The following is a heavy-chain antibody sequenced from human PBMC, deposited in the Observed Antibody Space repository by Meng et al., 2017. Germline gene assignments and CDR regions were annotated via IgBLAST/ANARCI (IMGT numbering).Heavy chain of an antibody. CDR1: GGSFSGYY. D-gene: IGHD4-17*01. V-gene: IGHV4-34*01. CDR2: INHSGST. Sequence: SETLSLTCAVYGGSFSGYYWSWIRQPPGKGLEWIGEINHSGSTNYNPSLKSRVTISVDTSKNQFSLNLTSVIAADTAVYYCARARGYGDYAEILTKFDYWGQGTLVTVSS. J-gene: IGHJ4*02. CDR3: ARARGYGDYAEILTKFDY.